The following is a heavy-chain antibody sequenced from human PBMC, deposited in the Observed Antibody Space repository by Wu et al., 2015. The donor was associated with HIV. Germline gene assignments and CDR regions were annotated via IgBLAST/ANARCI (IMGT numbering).Heavy chain of an antibody. J-gene: IGHJ3*01. V-gene: IGHV1-69*12. Sequence: QVQLLQSGPEVRRPGSSVRIPCKTLGDTLNRFTINWVRQAPGQGVEWVGGIIPLSGTINCAQKFQTGVTITADESTATAHLEVNSLRHEDTAMYYCARWEELQLGNSFDLWGLGTMVIVSS. CDR1: GDTLNRFT. CDR3: ARWEELQLGNSFDL. D-gene: IGHD1-1*01. CDR2: IIPLSGTI.